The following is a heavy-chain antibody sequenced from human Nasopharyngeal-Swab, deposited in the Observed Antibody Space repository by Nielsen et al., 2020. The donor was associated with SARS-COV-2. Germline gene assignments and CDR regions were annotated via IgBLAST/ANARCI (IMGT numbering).Heavy chain of an antibody. Sequence: SVKVSCKASGGTFSSYAISWVRQAPGQGLEWMGGIIPIFGTANYAQKFQGRVTITADKSTSTAYMELSSLRSEDTAVYYCARNPVDYDYVWGSYRYRTVDYCGQGTLVTVSS. CDR2: IIPIFGTA. CDR1: GGTFSSYA. J-gene: IGHJ4*02. V-gene: IGHV1-69*06. CDR3: ARNPVDYDYVWGSYRYRTVDY. D-gene: IGHD3-16*02.